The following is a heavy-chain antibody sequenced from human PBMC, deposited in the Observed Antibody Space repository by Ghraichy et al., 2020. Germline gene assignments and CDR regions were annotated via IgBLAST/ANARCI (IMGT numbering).Heavy chain of an antibody. CDR3: ASSVGQKEIAYFDY. D-gene: IGHD5-24*01. CDR1: GGSISSSSYY. CDR2: IYYSGST. V-gene: IGHV4-39*01. J-gene: IGHJ4*02. Sequence: SETLSLTCTVSGGSISSSSYYWGWIRQPPGKGLEWIGSIYYSGSTYYNPSLKSRVTISVDTSKNQFSLKLSSVTAADTAVYYCASSVGQKEIAYFDYWGQGTLVTVSS.